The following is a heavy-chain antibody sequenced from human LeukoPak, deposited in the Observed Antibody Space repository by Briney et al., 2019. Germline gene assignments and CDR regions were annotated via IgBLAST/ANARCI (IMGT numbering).Heavy chain of an antibody. Sequence: SETLSLTCTVSGGSISSSSYYWGWIRQPPGKGLEWIGSIYYSGSTYYNPSLKSRVTISVDTSKNQFSLKLSSVTAADTAVYYCAIWSQFGPLHESRIVDAFDIWGQGTMVTVSS. V-gene: IGHV4-39*01. J-gene: IGHJ3*02. CDR3: AIWSQFGPLHESRIVDAFDI. CDR1: GGSISSSSYY. CDR2: IYYSGST. D-gene: IGHD3-22*01.